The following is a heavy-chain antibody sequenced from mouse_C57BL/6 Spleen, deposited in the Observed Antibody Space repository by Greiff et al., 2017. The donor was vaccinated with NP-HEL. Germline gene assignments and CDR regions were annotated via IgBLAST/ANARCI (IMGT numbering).Heavy chain of an antibody. D-gene: IGHD2-1*01. CDR3: ARDRGFYYGNSFAY. Sequence: EVHLVESGGGLVKPGGSLKLSCAASGFTFSSYAMSWVRQTPEKRLEWVATISDGGSSTYYPDNVKGRFTISRDNAKNNLYLQMSHLKSEDTAMYYCARDRGFYYGNSFAYWGQGTLVTVSA. V-gene: IGHV5-4*01. CDR1: GFTFSSYA. J-gene: IGHJ3*01. CDR2: ISDGGSST.